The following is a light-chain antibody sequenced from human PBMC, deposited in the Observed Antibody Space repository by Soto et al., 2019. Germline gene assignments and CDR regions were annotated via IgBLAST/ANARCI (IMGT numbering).Light chain of an antibody. Sequence: QSALAQPPSVSGSPGQNVTISCTWSSSNIGAGYDLHWYQQLPGTAPKLLLYGNINRPSGVPDRFSGSKSGTSASLAITGLQAEDEADYYCQSYDTSLSAYVFGTGTKVTVL. J-gene: IGLJ1*01. CDR2: GNI. CDR3: QSYDTSLSAYV. V-gene: IGLV1-40*01. CDR1: SSNIGAGYD.